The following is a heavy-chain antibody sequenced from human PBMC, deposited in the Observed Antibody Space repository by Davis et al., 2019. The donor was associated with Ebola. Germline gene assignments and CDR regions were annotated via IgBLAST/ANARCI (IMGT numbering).Heavy chain of an antibody. J-gene: IGHJ4*02. V-gene: IGHV4-59*08. Sequence: PGGSLRLSCTVSGGSISNYYWIWIRQPPGKGLEYIGSIYYNGNTNYNPSLKSRVTISLDTSKNHFSLKLTSVTATETAVYYCARQPSSWYDGGLDYWGRGTMVTVSS. CDR1: GGSISNYY. CDR2: IYYNGNT. D-gene: IGHD6-13*01. CDR3: ARQPSSWYDGGLDY.